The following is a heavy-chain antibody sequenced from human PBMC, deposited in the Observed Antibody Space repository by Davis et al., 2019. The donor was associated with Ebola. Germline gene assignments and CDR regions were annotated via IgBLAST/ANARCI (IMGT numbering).Heavy chain of an antibody. V-gene: IGHV4-39*01. CDR3: ARQLLWFGELLHPYYFDY. J-gene: IGHJ4*02. CDR2: IFRTGAT. CDR1: GGSIRSSSHY. Sequence: SETLSLSCTVSGGSIRSSSHYWGWIRQPPGKGLEWMGSIFRTGATSYNPSLKSRVTISVDTSKNQFSLKLSSVTAADTAVYYCARQLLWFGELLHPYYFDYWGQGTLVTVSS. D-gene: IGHD3-10*01.